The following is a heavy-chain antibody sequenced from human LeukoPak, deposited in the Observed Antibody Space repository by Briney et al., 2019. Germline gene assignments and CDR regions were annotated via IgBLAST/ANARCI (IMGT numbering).Heavy chain of an antibody. CDR1: GGSISSYY. CDR3: ARAGVVVPAAIGYYYYYMDV. V-gene: IGHV4-4*07. J-gene: IGHJ6*03. CDR2: IYTSGST. D-gene: IGHD2-2*01. Sequence: SETLSLTCTVSGGSISSYYWSWIRQPAGKGLEWIGRIYTSGSTNYNPSLKSRVTMSVDTSKNQFSLKLSSVTAADTAVYYCARAGVVVPAAIGYYYYYMDVWGKGTTVTVSS.